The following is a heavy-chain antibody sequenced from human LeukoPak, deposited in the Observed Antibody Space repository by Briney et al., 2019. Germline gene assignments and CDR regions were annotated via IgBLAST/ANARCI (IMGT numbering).Heavy chain of an antibody. V-gene: IGHV3-21*06. J-gene: IGHJ3*02. D-gene: IGHD3-16*01. Sequence: GGSLRLSCAVSGFTFSSYSMSWVRQAPGKGLEWVSSISSSSYIYYADSVKGRFTISRDNAKNSLYLQMNSLRVEDTAVYYCARGIRGKGDPDAFDIWGQGTMVTVSS. CDR1: GFTFSSYS. CDR3: ARGIRGKGDPDAFDI. CDR2: ISSSSYI.